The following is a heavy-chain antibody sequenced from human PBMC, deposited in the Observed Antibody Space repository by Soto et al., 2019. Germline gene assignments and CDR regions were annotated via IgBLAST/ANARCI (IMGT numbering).Heavy chain of an antibody. J-gene: IGHJ6*03. D-gene: IGHD2-15*01. CDR1: GFTFSSYS. V-gene: IGHV3-48*01. Sequence: GGSLRLSCAASGFTFSSYSMNWVRQAPGKGLEWVSYISSSSSTIYYADSVKGRFTISRDNAKNSLYLQMNSLRAEDTAVYYCARGVLNYMDVWGKGTTVTVSS. CDR2: ISSSSSTI. CDR3: ARGVLNYMDV.